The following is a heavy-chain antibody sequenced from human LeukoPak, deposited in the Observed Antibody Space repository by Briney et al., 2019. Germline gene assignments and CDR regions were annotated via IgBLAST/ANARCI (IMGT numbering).Heavy chain of an antibody. CDR2: ISSSSSYI. D-gene: IGHD5-24*01. CDR1: GFTFSSYS. Sequence: PGGSLRLSCAASGFTFSSYSMNWVRQAPGKGLEWVSSISSSSSYIYYADSVKGRFTISGDNAKNSLYLQMNSLRAEDTAVYYCAKDQMATIDYWGQGTLVTVSS. J-gene: IGHJ4*02. V-gene: IGHV3-21*01. CDR3: AKDQMATIDY.